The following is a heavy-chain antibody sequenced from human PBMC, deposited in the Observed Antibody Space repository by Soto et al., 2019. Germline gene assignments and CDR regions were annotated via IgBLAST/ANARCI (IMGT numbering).Heavy chain of an antibody. D-gene: IGHD2-15*01. Sequence: QVQLQASGPGLVKPSGTLSLTCAVSGASISSDNRWTWVRQPPGEGLEWIGEVSQSGTTKYNPSLARRATISVDKPKNRFSLMLTSITSADTAVYYCAKTVPAALRLYYFFGLDVWGQGTTVTVSS. J-gene: IGHJ6*02. CDR1: GASISSDNR. CDR2: VSQSGTT. V-gene: IGHV4-4*02. CDR3: AKTVPAALRLYYFFGLDV.